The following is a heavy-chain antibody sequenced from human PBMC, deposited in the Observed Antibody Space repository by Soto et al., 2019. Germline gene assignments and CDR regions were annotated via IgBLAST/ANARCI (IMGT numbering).Heavy chain of an antibody. Sequence: ASVKVSCKASGYTFTSYGISWVRQAPGQGLEWMGWISAYNGNTNYAQKLQGRVTMTTDTSTRTAYMELRSLRSDDTAVYYCARVGGIQLFHQKQDVWGQGTTVTVSS. J-gene: IGHJ6*02. CDR3: ARVGGIQLFHQKQDV. V-gene: IGHV1-18*04. CDR2: ISAYNGNT. D-gene: IGHD5-18*01. CDR1: GYTFTSYG.